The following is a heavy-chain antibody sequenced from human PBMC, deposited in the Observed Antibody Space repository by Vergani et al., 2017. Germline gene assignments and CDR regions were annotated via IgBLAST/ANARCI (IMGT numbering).Heavy chain of an antibody. D-gene: IGHD6-6*01. V-gene: IGHV3-53*04. CDR1: GFTVSSNY. CDR2: IYSGGST. Sequence: EVQLVESGGGLVQPGGSLRLSCAASGFTVSSNYMSWVRQAPGKGLEWVSVIYSGGSTYYADSVKGRFTSSRHNSKTTLYHQMNSLRAEDTAVYYCARGRGAYSSSSLLYYYYYYMDVWGKGTTVTVSS. J-gene: IGHJ6*03. CDR3: ARGRGAYSSSSLLYYYYYYMDV.